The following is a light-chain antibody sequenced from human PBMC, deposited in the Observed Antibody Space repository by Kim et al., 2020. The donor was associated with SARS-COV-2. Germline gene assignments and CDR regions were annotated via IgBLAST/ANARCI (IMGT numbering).Light chain of an antibody. CDR1: QSMSTY. CDR3: QQSYSIPLT. J-gene: IGKJ4*01. Sequence: DIQMTQSPPSLSASVGDRVTITCRASQSMSTYLNWYQQKPGKAPNLLIYSASSLQSGVTSRFSGSGSGTDFTLTISSLQPEDFATYYCQQSYSIPLTFGGGTKVDIK. CDR2: SAS. V-gene: IGKV1-39*01.